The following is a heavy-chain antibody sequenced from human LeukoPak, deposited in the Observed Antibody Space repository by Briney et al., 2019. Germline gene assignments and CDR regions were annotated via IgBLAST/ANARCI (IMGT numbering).Heavy chain of an antibody. CDR2: MNPNSGNT. J-gene: IGHJ4*02. D-gene: IGHD3-22*01. Sequence: GASVKVSCKASGYTFTSYDINWVRQATGQGLEWMGWMNPNSGNTGYAQKFQGRVTITRNTSISTAYMELSSLRSEDTAVYYYARVMKRDYYDSSGLTSLHYFDYWGQGTLVTVSS. CDR3: ARVMKRDYYDSSGLTSLHYFDY. V-gene: IGHV1-8*03. CDR1: GYTFTSYD.